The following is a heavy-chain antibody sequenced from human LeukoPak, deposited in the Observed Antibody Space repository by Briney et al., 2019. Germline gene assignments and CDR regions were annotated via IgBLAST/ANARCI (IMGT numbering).Heavy chain of an antibody. Sequence: GGSLRLSCTPSTFAINIYAMTWVRQAPGKGLEWVSSITVNGGDIYYADSVRCRFTISRDNSKNTLYLQMNSLRAEDTAVYYCAKDPNGDYVGAFDSWDQGTMVTVSS. CDR3: AKDPNGDYVGAFDS. D-gene: IGHD4-17*01. V-gene: IGHV3-23*01. CDR2: ITVNGGDI. CDR1: TFAINIYA. J-gene: IGHJ3*02.